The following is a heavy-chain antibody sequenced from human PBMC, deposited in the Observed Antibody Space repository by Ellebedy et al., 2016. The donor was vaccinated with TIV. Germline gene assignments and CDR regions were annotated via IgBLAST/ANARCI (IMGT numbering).Heavy chain of an antibody. CDR2: VSGSGGST. CDR3: AKSLSGGNSV. CDR1: GFTFSTYA. V-gene: IGHV3-23*01. Sequence: GESLKISXAASGFTFSTYAMSRVRPAPGKGLECVSAVSGSGGSTSYADSVKGRFTISRDNSKNTLYLQMNSLRVEDTAIYYCAKSLSGGNSVWGQGTLVTVSS. D-gene: IGHD4-23*01. J-gene: IGHJ4*02.